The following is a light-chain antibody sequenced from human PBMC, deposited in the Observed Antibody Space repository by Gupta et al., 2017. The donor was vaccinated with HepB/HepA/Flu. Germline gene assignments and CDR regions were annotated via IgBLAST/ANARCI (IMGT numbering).Light chain of an antibody. Sequence: QSLFTPPPSASAAPLPQVIISCSGSSSNIVNNYVYWYQQLPGTAPQLLIYEYNQRPSGIPDRFSGSKSGTSATLGINGLQTEDEADYYCATWDSSLNAVVFGGGTKLTVL. CDR1: SSNIVNNY. V-gene: IGLV1-51*02. CDR3: ATWDSSLNAVV. CDR2: EYN. J-gene: IGLJ2*01.